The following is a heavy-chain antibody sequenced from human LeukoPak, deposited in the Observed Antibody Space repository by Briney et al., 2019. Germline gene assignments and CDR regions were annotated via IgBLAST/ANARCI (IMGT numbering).Heavy chain of an antibody. CDR1: GVSISSYY. J-gene: IGHJ4*02. CDR3: ARAWSDGPGYFIDF. D-gene: IGHD3-22*01. CDR2: MYSSGRN. V-gene: IGHV4-59*01. Sequence: SETLSLTCSVSGVSISSYYWSWVRQPPGKGLEWIGYMYSSGRNNYNASLKSRVTIALDTSQNQFSLKRRSVTGADTAVYYCARAWSDGPGYFIDFWRQGILVAVS.